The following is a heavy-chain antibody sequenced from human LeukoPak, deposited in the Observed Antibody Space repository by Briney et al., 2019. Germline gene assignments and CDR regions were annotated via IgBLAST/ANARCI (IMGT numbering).Heavy chain of an antibody. J-gene: IGHJ4*02. CDR1: GFTFSDHY. D-gene: IGHD6-13*01. V-gene: IGHV3-72*01. Sequence: GGSLRLSCAASGFTFSDHYMDWVRQAPGKGLEWVGRIRNKANSYTTEYAASVKDRFTISRDDSKNSLYLQVNSLKTEDTAVYYCARLGFAYSSDYWGQGTLVTVSS. CDR3: ARLGFAYSSDY. CDR2: IRNKANSYTT.